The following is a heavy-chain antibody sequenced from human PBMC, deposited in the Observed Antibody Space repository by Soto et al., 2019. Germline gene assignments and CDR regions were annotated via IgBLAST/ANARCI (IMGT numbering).Heavy chain of an antibody. CDR1: GGSISSSSYY. CDR2: IYYSGST. Sequence: SETLSLTCTVSGGSISSSSYYWGWIRQPPGKGLEWIGSIYYSGSTYYNPSLKSRVTISVDTSKNQFSLKLSSVTAADTAVYYCVPIEYSSGRDVWGKGTTVTVSS. D-gene: IGHD6-19*01. J-gene: IGHJ6*04. CDR3: VPIEYSSGRDV. V-gene: IGHV4-39*01.